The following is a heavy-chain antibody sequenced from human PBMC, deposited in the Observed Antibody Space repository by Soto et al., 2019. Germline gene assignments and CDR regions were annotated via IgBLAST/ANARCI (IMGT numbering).Heavy chain of an antibody. J-gene: IGHJ6*03. CDR2: IWYDGSNK. V-gene: IGHV3-33*06. CDR3: AKEDAYYYMDV. CDR1: GFTFSSYG. Sequence: GGSLRLSCAASGFTFSSYGMHWVRQAPGKGLEWVAVIWYDGSNKYYADSVKGRFTISRDNSKNTLYLQMNSLRAEDTAVYYSAKEDAYYYMDVWGKGTTVTVSS.